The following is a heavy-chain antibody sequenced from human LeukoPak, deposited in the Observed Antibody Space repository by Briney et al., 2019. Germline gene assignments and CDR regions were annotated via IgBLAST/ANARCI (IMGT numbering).Heavy chain of an antibody. CDR2: ISAYNGNT. CDR1: GYTFTSYG. V-gene: IGHV1-18*01. D-gene: IGHD6-13*01. CDR3: ARFFVGSSWYGGENYFDY. Sequence: ASVKVSCKASGYTFTSYGISWVRQAPGQGLERMGWISAYNGNTNYAQKLQGRVNMTTDTSTSTAYMELRSLRSDDTAVYYCARFFVGSSWYGGENYFDYWGQGTLVTVSS. J-gene: IGHJ4*02.